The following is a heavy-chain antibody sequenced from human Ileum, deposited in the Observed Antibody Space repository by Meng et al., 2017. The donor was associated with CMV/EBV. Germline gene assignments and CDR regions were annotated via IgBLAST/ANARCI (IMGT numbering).Heavy chain of an antibody. CDR1: GYTFTGYY. V-gene: IGHV1-2*02. J-gene: IGHJ4*02. D-gene: IGHD6-13*01. Sequence: ASVKVSCKASGYTFTGYYMHWVRQAPGQGLEWMGWINPNSGGTNYAQKFQGRVTMTRDTSISTAYMELSRLRSDDTAVYYCARDESAYSSSWYTPGAYWGQGTLVTVSS. CDR2: INPNSGGT. CDR3: ARDESAYSSSWYTPGAY.